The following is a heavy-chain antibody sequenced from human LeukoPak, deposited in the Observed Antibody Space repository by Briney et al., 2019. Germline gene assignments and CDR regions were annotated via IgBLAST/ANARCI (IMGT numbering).Heavy chain of an antibody. CDR1: GGSISTYY. D-gene: IGHD2-2*01. V-gene: IGHV4-59*01. J-gene: IGHJ4*02. CDR2: IYDSGST. CDR3: ARVVGRYCSSTSCYIDY. Sequence: PSETLSLTCTVSGGSISTYYWSWLRQPPGKGLEWIGYIYDSGSTNYNPSLKSRVTISEDTSKRQFSLNLRSVTAADTAVYCCARVVGRYCSSTSCYIDYWGQGTLVTVSS.